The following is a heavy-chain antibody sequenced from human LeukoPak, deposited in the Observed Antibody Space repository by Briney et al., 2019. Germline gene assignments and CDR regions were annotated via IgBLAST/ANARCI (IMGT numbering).Heavy chain of an antibody. CDR2: IYYTGTT. CDR3: ARHRLSTLDALDM. J-gene: IGHJ3*02. CDR1: GFTFSSYSMN. V-gene: IGHV4-39*01. Sequence: GSLRLSCAASGFTFSSYSMNWVRQPPGKGLEWIGSIYYTGTTYYNPSLKSRSTISIDTSKSQFSLNLSSVTAADTAVYYCARHRLSTLDALDMWGQGTMVTVSS. D-gene: IGHD2-15*01.